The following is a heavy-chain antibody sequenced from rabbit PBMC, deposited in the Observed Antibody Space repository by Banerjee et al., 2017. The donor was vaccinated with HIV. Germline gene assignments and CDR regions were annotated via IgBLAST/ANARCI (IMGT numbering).Heavy chain of an antibody. CDR1: GFSFSGSYW. V-gene: IGHV1S45*01. CDR2: IFAGSSGST. D-gene: IGHD8-1*01. CDR3: AREGAYAGDSYGTRFNL. Sequence: QEQLEESGGDLVKPEGSLTLTCTASGFSFSGSYWTCWVRQAPGKGLELIACIFAGSSGSTYYASWAKGRFTISKTSSTAVTLQMTSLTAADTATYLCAREGAYAGDSYGTRFNLWGPGTLVTVS. J-gene: IGHJ4*01.